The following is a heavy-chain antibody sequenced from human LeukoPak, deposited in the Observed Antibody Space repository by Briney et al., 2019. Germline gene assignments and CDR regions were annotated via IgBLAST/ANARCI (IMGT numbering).Heavy chain of an antibody. J-gene: IGHJ4*02. Sequence: PPGGSLRLSFAASGFTFTSYAMNWVRQAPGKGLEWVSAISGSGGNTYYADSVKGRFTISRDNSKNTLYLQMNSLRAEDTAVYYCATYYGSGSYYSPLGYWGQGTLVTVSS. CDR3: ATYYGSGSYYSPLGY. CDR2: ISGSGGNT. V-gene: IGHV3-23*01. CDR1: GFTFTSYA. D-gene: IGHD3-10*01.